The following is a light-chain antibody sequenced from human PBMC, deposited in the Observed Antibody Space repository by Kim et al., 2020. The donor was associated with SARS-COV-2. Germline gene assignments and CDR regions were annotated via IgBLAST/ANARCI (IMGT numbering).Light chain of an antibody. Sequence: SPGERATLSCRASQSVSSNLVWYQQKPGQAPRLLIYDVFNRATGIPARFSGSGSGTDFTLTISSLEPEDFAVYYCQQRSNWPWTFGQGTKVDIK. CDR3: QQRSNWPWT. CDR1: QSVSSN. V-gene: IGKV3-11*01. CDR2: DVF. J-gene: IGKJ1*01.